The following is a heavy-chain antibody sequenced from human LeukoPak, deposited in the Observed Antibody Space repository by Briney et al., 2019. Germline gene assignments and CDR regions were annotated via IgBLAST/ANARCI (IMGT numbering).Heavy chain of an antibody. CDR3: ARPLHYYDSSGPIDAFDI. CDR1: GGSFSGYY. V-gene: IGHV4-34*01. J-gene: IGHJ3*02. CDR2: INHSGST. D-gene: IGHD3-22*01. Sequence: PSETLSLTRAVYGGSFSGYYWSWIRQPPGKGLEWIGEINHSGSTNYNPSLKSRVTISVDTSKNQFSLKLSSVTAADTAVYYCARPLHYYDSSGPIDAFDIWGQGTMVTVSS.